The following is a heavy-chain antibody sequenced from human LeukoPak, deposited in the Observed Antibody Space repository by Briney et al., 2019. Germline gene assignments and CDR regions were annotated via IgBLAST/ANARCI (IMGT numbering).Heavy chain of an antibody. D-gene: IGHD4-23*01. CDR1: GGSISSSSYY. J-gene: IGHJ4*02. CDR3: LYGGNSGDWVY. CDR2: IYYSGST. V-gene: IGHV4-39*07. Sequence: SETLSLTCTVSGGSISSSSYYWGWIRQPPGKGLEWIGSIYYSGSTYYNPSLKSRVTMSVDNSDNQFSLYLKSVTAADTAVYYCLYGGNSGDWVYWGQGTLVTVSS.